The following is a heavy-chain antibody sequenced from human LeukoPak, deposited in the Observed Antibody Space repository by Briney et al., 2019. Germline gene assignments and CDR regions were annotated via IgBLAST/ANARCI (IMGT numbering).Heavy chain of an antibody. V-gene: IGHV1-2*06. D-gene: IGHD1-26*01. CDR3: ARTDPSIVGAKAGGY. CDR1: GYTFTGYY. J-gene: IGHJ4*02. Sequence: ASVKVSCKASGYTFTGYYMHWVRQAPGQGLEWMGRINPNSGGTNYAQKFQGRVTMTRDTSISTAYMELSRLRSDDTAVYYCARTDPSIVGAKAGGYWGQGTLVTVSS. CDR2: INPNSGGT.